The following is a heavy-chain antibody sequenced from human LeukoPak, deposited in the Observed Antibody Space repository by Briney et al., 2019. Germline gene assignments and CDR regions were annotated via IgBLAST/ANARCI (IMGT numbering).Heavy chain of an antibody. J-gene: IGHJ5*02. V-gene: IGHV3-66*01. CDR3: TIYLNRGSYHWFDP. CDR1: GLIVSSHY. D-gene: IGHD1-26*01. CDR2: LDTSGKA. Sequence: GGSLRLSCAVYGLIVSSHYMSSVRQAPGRGLELDSVLDTSGKANYADSVKGRFTIYRDSSNNTLYLQMSSLRPEDTTVYYCTIYLNRGSYHWFDPWGQGTPVTVS.